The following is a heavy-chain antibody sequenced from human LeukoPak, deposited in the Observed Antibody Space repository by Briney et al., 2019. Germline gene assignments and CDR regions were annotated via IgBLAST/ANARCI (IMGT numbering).Heavy chain of an antibody. CDR2: ISSSSSYI. CDR1: GFTFSSYS. J-gene: IGHJ4*02. Sequence: GGSLRLPCAASGFTFSSYSMNWVRQAPGKGLEWVSSISSSSSYIYYADSVKGRFTISRDNAKNSLYLQMNSLRAEDTAVYYCARDVRSTSCYDYWGQGTLVTVSS. CDR3: ARDVRSTSCYDY. V-gene: IGHV3-21*01. D-gene: IGHD2-2*01.